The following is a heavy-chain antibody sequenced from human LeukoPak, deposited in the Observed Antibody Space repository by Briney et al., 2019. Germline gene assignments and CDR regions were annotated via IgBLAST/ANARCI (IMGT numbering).Heavy chain of an antibody. J-gene: IGHJ4*02. CDR1: RFTFSTYR. CDR3: ARDPLDH. V-gene: IGHV3-48*01. CDR2: ISSGCSTT. Sequence: GGSLRLSCAASRFTFSTYRMNGLRQAPGKDPEGVSYISSGCSTTYYANSMESPFTISRDNAKNSLYLQMNSLRAEDTAIYYCARDPLDHLSQGTLVTVSS.